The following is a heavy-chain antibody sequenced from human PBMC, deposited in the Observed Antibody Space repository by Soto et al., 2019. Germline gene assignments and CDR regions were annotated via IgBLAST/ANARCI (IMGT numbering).Heavy chain of an antibody. V-gene: IGHV3-21*06. Sequence: GGSLRLSCSASGFTFSDENMSWVRQVPGKGLEWVSGISGGGSYIFYADSVQGRFSISRDNPKNSMFLEMNSLRVEDTAVYYCARDSDCHSTSCFFPPHVWGQGTTVTVSS. D-gene: IGHD2-2*01. CDR2: ISGGGSYI. CDR1: GFTFSDEN. J-gene: IGHJ6*02. CDR3: ARDSDCHSTSCFFPPHV.